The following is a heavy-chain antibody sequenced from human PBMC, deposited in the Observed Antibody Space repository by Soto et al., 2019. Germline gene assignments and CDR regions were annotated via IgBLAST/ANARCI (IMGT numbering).Heavy chain of an antibody. J-gene: IGHJ4*02. Sequence: SETLSLTCTVSGGSISSYYWSWIRQPPGKGLEWIGYIYYSGSTNYNRSLKIRVTISVDTSKNQFSLKLSSVTAADTAVYYCARHDDIVAMLDYWGQGTLVTVS. D-gene: IGHD5-12*01. V-gene: IGHV4-59*08. CDR3: ARHDDIVAMLDY. CDR2: IYYSGST. CDR1: GGSISSYY.